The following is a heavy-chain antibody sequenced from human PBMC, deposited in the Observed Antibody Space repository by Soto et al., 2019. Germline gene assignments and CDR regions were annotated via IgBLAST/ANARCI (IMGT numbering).Heavy chain of an antibody. J-gene: IGHJ4*02. CDR2: ISAYNGNT. CDR3: ARDPTNNTYYYDSSGYYSDY. CDR1: GYTFTSYG. D-gene: IGHD3-22*01. Sequence: QVQLVQSGAEVKKPGASVKVSCKASGYTFTSYGISWVRQAPGQGLEWMGWISAYNGNTNYAQKLQGRVTMTTDTSTSTAYMELRSLRSDDTAVYYCARDPTNNTYYYDSSGYYSDYWGQGTLVTVSS. V-gene: IGHV1-18*01.